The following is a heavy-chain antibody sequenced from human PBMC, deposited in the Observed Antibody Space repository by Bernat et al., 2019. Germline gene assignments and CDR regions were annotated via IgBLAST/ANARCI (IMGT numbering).Heavy chain of an antibody. J-gene: IGHJ4*02. Sequence: EVQLVESRGDLVQPGGSLRLSCAASGFIFNTNWMSWVRQAPGKGLEWVANINQDGSEIYYVDSVRGRFAISRDNAKNSLFLQMNSLRVEDTAVYYCARSPGTGTVDYWGPGTLVTVSS. CDR2: INQDGSEI. D-gene: IGHD1-1*01. CDR1: GFIFNTNW. V-gene: IGHV3-7*03. CDR3: ARSPGTGTVDY.